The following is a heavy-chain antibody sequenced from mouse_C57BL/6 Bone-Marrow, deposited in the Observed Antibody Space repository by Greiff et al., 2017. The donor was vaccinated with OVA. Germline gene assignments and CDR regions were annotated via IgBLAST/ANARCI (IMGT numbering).Heavy chain of an antibody. CDR3: AKIPDGYWYFDV. CDR2: IWRGGST. J-gene: IGHJ1*03. CDR1: GFSLTSYG. V-gene: IGHV2-5*01. D-gene: IGHD2-3*01. Sequence: VKLMESGPGLVQPSQSLSITCTVSGFSLTSYGVHWVRQSPGKGLEWLGVIWRGGSTDYNAAFMSRLSITKDNSKSQVFFKMNSLQADDTAIYYCAKIPDGYWYFDVWGTGTTVTVSS.